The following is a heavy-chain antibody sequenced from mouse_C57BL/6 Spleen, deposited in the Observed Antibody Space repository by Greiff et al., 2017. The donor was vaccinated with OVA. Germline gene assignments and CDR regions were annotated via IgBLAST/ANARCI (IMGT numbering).Heavy chain of an antibody. V-gene: IGHV5-16*01. D-gene: IGHD1-1*01. CDR2: INYDGSST. CDR3: ARWVYYGSSWYFDV. CDR1: GFTFSDYY. Sequence: EVQVVESEGGLVQPGSSMKLSCTASGFTFSDYYMAWVRQVPEKGLEWVANINYDGSSTYYLDSLKSRFIISRDNAKNILYLQMSSLKSEDTATYYCARWVYYGSSWYFDVWGTGTTVTVSS. J-gene: IGHJ1*03.